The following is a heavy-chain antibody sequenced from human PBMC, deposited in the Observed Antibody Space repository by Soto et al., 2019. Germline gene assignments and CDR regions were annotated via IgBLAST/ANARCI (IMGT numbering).Heavy chain of an antibody. J-gene: IGHJ3*01. CDR3: AKDRANLAVVPIAGGGGAFDA. Sequence: QIQLVQSGGGGVQPGRSLRLSCAASGFTLSSYGMHWVRQAPGKGLEWVAAISYGGRNKWYMDSLEGRFTVSRDNSESTGFMQVDRLRPEDTAMYLGAKDRANLAVVPIAGGGGAFDAWGQGTMVTVSS. CDR2: ISYGGRNK. CDR1: GFTLSSYG. V-gene: IGHV3-30*05. D-gene: IGHD3-3*01.